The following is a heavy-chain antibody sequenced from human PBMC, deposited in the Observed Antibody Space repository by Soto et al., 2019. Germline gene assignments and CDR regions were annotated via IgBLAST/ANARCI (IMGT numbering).Heavy chain of an antibody. CDR2: ISGSGGST. V-gene: IGHV3-23*01. CDR3: ANAPEAWLVHGLDY. D-gene: IGHD6-19*01. Sequence: PGGSLRLSCAASGFTFSSYAMSWVRQAPGKGLEWVSAISGSGGSTYYADSVKGRFTISRDNSKNTLYLQMNSLRAEDTAVYYCANAPEAWLVHGLDYWGQGTLVTVSS. CDR1: GFTFSSYA. J-gene: IGHJ4*02.